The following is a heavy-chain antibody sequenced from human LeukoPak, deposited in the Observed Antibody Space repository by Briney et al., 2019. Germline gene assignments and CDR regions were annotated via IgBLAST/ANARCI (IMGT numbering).Heavy chain of an antibody. D-gene: IGHD4-17*01. CDR2: ISGSGGST. CDR1: EFTFSSCG. V-gene: IGHV3-23*01. J-gene: IGHJ3*02. Sequence: GGCLRLSCAASEFTFSSCGMSWVRQAPGKGLEWVSSISGSGGSTQYADSVQGRFAISRDNSKNTLYLQMNSLRVEDTAMYFCARDPNGDYIGTFDMWGRGTMVSVSS. CDR3: ARDPNGDYIGTFDM.